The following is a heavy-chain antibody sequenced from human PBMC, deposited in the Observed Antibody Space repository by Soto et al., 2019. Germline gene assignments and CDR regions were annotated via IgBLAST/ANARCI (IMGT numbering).Heavy chain of an antibody. CDR1: GFTFDDYA. CDR2: ISWNSGSI. J-gene: IGHJ6*02. CDR3: AKDLDSVIGASGTLSVVGYYYDYGMDV. Sequence: PGGSLRLSCAASGFTFDDYAMHWVRQAPGKGLKWVSGISWNSGSIGYADSVKGRFTISRDNAKNSLYLKMNSLRAEDTALYYCAKDLDSVIGASGTLSVVGYYYDYGMDVWGQGTTVTVSS. D-gene: IGHD6-6*01. V-gene: IGHV3-9*01.